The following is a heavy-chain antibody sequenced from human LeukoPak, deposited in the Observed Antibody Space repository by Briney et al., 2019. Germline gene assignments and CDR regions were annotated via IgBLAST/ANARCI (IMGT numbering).Heavy chain of an antibody. CDR2: ISGSGSST. V-gene: IGHV3-23*01. J-gene: IGHJ3*02. CDR3: AKDRFCSGAGCSDAFDI. CDR1: GFTFSSYA. D-gene: IGHD2-15*01. Sequence: PGGSLRLSCAASGFTFSSYAMSGVRQAPGKGLEWGSGISGSGSSTYYADSVKGRFTISRNNSKNTLYLQMNNLRAEDTAVHYCAKDRFCSGAGCSDAFDIWGQGTMVTVSS.